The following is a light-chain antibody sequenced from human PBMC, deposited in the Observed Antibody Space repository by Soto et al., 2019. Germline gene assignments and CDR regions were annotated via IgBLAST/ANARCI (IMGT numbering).Light chain of an antibody. CDR2: EAS. Sequence: EIVLTQSPATLSASPGERATLSCRVSQTVGVWLAWYQHKPGQAPRLLIYEASNRAAGIPGRFSGSGSGTDFTLTITSLEPEDFAFYYCHQRQRWPRTFGQGTKVDIK. CDR3: HQRQRWPRT. CDR1: QTVGVW. J-gene: IGKJ1*01. V-gene: IGKV3-11*01.